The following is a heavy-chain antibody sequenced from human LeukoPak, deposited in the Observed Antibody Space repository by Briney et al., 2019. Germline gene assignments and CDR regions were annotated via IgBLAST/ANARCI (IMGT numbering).Heavy chain of an antibody. D-gene: IGHD5-12*01. CDR3: AQDGAWLRFDY. CDR2: MNPKSGNT. V-gene: IGHV1-8*03. J-gene: IGHJ4*02. Sequence: ASVKVSCKASGYTFTSYDINWVRQVTGQGLEWMGWMNPKSGNTGYAQKFQGRVTITRNTSISTAYMEVSSLRYEDTAVYYCAQDGAWLRFDYWGQGTLVTVSS. CDR1: GYTFTSYD.